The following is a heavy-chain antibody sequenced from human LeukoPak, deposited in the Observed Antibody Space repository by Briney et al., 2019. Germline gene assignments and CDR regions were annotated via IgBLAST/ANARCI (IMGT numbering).Heavy chain of an antibody. V-gene: IGHV4-59*10. D-gene: IGHD2-2*01. CDR1: GGSFSGYY. CDR2: IYTSGST. CDR3: ARIPTNAVPAAHNGFDI. Sequence: PSETLSLTCAVYGGSFSGYYWSWIRQPAGKGLEWIGRIYTSGSTNYNPSLKSRVTISVDTSKNQFSLKLSSVTAADTAVYYCARIPTNAVPAAHNGFDIWGQGTMLTVSS. J-gene: IGHJ3*02.